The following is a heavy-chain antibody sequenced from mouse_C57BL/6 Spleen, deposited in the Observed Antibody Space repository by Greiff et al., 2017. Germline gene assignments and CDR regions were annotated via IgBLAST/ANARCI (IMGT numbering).Heavy chain of an antibody. CDR1: GFSLTSYG. CDR3: AHTAGVADYYAMDD. CDR2: IWRGGST. J-gene: IGHJ4*01. V-gene: IGHV2-5*01. Sequence: VHLVESGPGLVQPSQSLSITCTVSGFSLTSYGVHWVRQSPGKGLEWLGVIWRGGSTDYNAAFMSRLSITKDNSKSQFFFKMNSLQADDTAIYYGAHTAGVADYYAMDDWGQGTSVTVSS. D-gene: IGHD1-1*01.